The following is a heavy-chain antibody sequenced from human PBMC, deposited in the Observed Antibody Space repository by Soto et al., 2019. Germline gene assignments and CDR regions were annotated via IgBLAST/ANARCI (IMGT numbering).Heavy chain of an antibody. CDR3: ARESGSGGSYPYYYYGMDV. CDR1: GGTFSSYA. Sequence: SVKVSCKASGGTFSSYAISWVRQAPGQGLEWMGGIIPIFGTANYAQKFQGRVTITADESTSTAYMELSSLRSEDTAVYYCARESGSGGSYPYYYYGMDVWGQGTTVTVSS. V-gene: IGHV1-69*13. J-gene: IGHJ6*02. D-gene: IGHD2-15*01. CDR2: IIPIFGTA.